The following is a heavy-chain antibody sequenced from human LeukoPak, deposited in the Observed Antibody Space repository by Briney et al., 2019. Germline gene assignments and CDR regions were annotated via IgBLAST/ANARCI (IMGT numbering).Heavy chain of an antibody. J-gene: IGHJ4*02. D-gene: IGHD2-2*02. CDR2: VFYSGYT. CDR1: GGPISGYY. V-gene: IGHV4-39*01. CDR3: ARQTGGYCTGTTCYTYDY. Sequence: NPSETLSLTCTVSGGPISGYYWNWIRQPPGKGLEWIGSVFYSGYTFYNPSLKSRVTISIDTSKNQFSLNLTSVTAADTAVYYCARQTGGYCTGTTCYTYDYWGQGTLVTVSS.